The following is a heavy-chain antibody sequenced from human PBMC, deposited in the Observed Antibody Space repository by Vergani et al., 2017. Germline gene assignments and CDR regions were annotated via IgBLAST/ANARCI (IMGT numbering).Heavy chain of an antibody. CDR1: ESSFISNE. Sequence: EVMLVQSGAEVKKPGASLKISCKYSESSFISNEIAWVRQMSGKGLQLMGNINPIDSKIAYSPSFQGQAIMSLDKSITTAYLQWRSLKASDTAIYYCTRHVPCGDGACLHFDHWCQGTQVTVSS. J-gene: IGHJ4*02. D-gene: IGHD2-21*01. CDR3: TRHVPCGDGACLHFDH. V-gene: IGHV5-51*01. CDR2: INPIDSKI.